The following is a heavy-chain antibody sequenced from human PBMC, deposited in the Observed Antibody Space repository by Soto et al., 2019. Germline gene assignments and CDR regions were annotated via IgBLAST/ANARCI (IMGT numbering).Heavy chain of an antibody. Sequence: GGSLRLSCAASGFTFSSYEMNWVRQAPGKGLEWVSYISYSGSTIYYADSVKGRFTISRDNAKNSLYLQMNSLRAEDTAVYYCARDYYDGSHYYPAGCDYWGQGTLVTVSS. CDR3: ARDYYDGSHYYPAGCDY. V-gene: IGHV3-48*03. CDR2: ISYSGSTI. J-gene: IGHJ4*02. D-gene: IGHD3-22*01. CDR1: GFTFSSYE.